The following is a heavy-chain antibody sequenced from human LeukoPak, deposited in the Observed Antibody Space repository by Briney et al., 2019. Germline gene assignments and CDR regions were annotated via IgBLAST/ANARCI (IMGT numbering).Heavy chain of an antibody. D-gene: IGHD5-24*01. CDR3: ARETPRRGETRDGYR. V-gene: IGHV3-7*01. CDR2: IKQDGSET. CDR1: GFTFSNYW. J-gene: IGHJ4*02. Sequence: GGSLRLSCAASGFTFSNYWMNWVRQAPGKWLECLANIKQDGSETYYADSVKGRFTISRDNAKNSLYLQMNSLRAEDTAVYYCARETPRRGETRDGYRWGQGTLVTVSS.